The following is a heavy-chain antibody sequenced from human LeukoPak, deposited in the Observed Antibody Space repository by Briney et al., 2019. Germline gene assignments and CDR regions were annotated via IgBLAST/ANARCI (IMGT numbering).Heavy chain of an antibody. CDR2: TYYRSRWYN. D-gene: IGHD2-2*02. V-gene: IGHV6-1*01. J-gene: IGHJ4*02. CDR1: GDSVSSSSAA. CDR3: AREIGTRIPFDY. Sequence: SQTLSLTCAISGDSVSSSSAAWNWIRQSPWGGLEWLGRTYYRSRWYNDFAVSVQSRISINPDTSKNQFSLQLNAVTPDDTAVYYCAREIGTRIPFDYWGQGILVTVSS.